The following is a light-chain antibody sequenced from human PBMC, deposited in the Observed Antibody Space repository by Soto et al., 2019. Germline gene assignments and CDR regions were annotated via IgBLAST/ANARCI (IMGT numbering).Light chain of an antibody. J-gene: IGKJ1*01. V-gene: IGKV3-11*01. CDR2: DAS. CDR1: QSISSY. CDR3: QQRSNWPRT. Sequence: EIVLTQSPATLSLSPGERATLSCSASQSISSYLDWYRQKPGQPPRLLIYDASTRATGIPARFSGSGSGTDFTLTISSLEPEDFAVYYCQQRSNWPRTFGQGTRVEIK.